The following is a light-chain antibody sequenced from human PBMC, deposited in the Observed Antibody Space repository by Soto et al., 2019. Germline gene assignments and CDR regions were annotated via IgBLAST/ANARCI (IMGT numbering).Light chain of an antibody. V-gene: IGKV1-5*03. J-gene: IGKJ1*01. CDR3: QQYNTYQWT. CDR1: QNINYY. CDR2: KSS. Sequence: DLQMTQSPSTLSASVGDRVTITCRASQNINYYLAWYQQKPGKAPKLLIYKSSSLESGVPSRFSGSGSGTEFTLTISSLQPDDFATYYCQQYNTYQWTFGQGTKVEI.